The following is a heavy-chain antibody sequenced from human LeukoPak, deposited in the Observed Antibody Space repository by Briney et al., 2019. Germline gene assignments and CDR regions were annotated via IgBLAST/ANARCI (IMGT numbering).Heavy chain of an antibody. CDR3: TRAAAGHPD. J-gene: IGHJ4*02. CDR1: GVPFSNYY. Sequence: SETLTLSCTVSGVPFSNYYWSWFRQSPSQGLEWIGEINHSGYTNYNPSLKSRVTMSIDTSKNQFSLKLTSVTAADAGVYYCTRAAAGHPDWGQGIIVTVSS. V-gene: IGHV4-34*01. CDR2: INHSGYT. D-gene: IGHD6-19*01.